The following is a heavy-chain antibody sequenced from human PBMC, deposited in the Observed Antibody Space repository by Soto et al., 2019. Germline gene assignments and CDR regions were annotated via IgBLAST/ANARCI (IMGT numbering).Heavy chain of an antibody. V-gene: IGHV1-24*01. CDR2: FDPEDGET. CDR3: ATTNYYDSSGPYY. D-gene: IGHD3-22*01. J-gene: IGHJ4*02. CDR1: GFTFSTYA. Sequence: GGSLRLSCAASGFTFSTYAMHWVRQAPGKGLEWMGGFDPEDGETIYAQKFQGRVTMTEDTSTDTAYMELSSLRSEDTAVYYCATTNYYDSSGPYYWGQGTLVTVSS.